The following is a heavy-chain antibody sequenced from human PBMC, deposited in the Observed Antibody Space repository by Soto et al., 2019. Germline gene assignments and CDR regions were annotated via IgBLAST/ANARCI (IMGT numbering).Heavy chain of an antibody. CDR2: ISYDGSNK. J-gene: IGHJ4*02. Sequence: QVQLVESGGGVVQPGRSLRLSCAASGFTFSSYGMHWVRQAPGKGLEWVAVISYDGSNKYYADSVKGRFTISRDNSKKTLYLQMNSLRAEDTAVYYCAKDHVAVAGSETYFDYWGQGTLVTVSS. CDR1: GFTFSSYG. D-gene: IGHD6-19*01. CDR3: AKDHVAVAGSETYFDY. V-gene: IGHV3-30*18.